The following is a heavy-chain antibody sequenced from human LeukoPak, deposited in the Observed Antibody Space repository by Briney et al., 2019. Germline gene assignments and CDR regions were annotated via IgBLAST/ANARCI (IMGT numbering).Heavy chain of an antibody. V-gene: IGHV4-34*01. Sequence: SETLSLTRAVYGGSFSGYYWSWIRQPPGKGLEWIGEINHSGSTNYNPSLKSRVTISVDTSKNQFSLKLSSVTAADTAVYYCARGRRIQLWLLLNYMDVWGKGATVTVSS. CDR3: ARGRRIQLWLLLNYMDV. CDR2: INHSGST. D-gene: IGHD5-18*01. CDR1: GGSFSGYY. J-gene: IGHJ6*03.